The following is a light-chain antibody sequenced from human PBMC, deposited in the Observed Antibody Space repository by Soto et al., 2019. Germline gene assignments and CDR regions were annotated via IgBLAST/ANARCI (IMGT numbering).Light chain of an antibody. Sequence: EIVMTQSPATLSVSPGERATHSCRASHSVRNNLAWYQKKPGQAPRLLIYGASTRATGIPARFSGSGSGTEFTLTISSLQSEDFAFYYCQQYNNWWTFGQGTRVDIK. CDR2: GAS. CDR1: HSVRNN. V-gene: IGKV3-15*01. J-gene: IGKJ1*01. CDR3: QQYNNWWT.